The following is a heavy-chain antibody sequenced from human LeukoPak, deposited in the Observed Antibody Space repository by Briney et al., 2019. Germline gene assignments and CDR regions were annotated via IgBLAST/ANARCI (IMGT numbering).Heavy chain of an antibody. D-gene: IGHD3-10*01. CDR2: INHSGST. J-gene: IGHJ4*02. Sequence: PSETLSLTCAVYGGSLSGYYWSLIRQPPGKGLERIGEINHSGSTNYNPSLKSRVTISIDTSKNQFSLKLSSVTAADTAVYYCARGDPYYHGSGSYSPYYFDYWGQGTLVTVSS. V-gene: IGHV4-34*01. CDR3: ARGDPYYHGSGSYSPYYFDY. CDR1: GGSLSGYY.